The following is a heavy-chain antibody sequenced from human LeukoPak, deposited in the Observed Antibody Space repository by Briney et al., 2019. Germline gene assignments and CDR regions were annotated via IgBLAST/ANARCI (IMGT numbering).Heavy chain of an antibody. J-gene: IGHJ4*02. CDR2: ISPTSGAT. CDR3: ARVRYRLAETYIDY. V-gene: IGHV1-2*02. CDR1: GYSFTAYY. Sequence: GASVKVSCKASGYSFTAYYMHWVRQAPGQRLEWMEWISPTSGATEYAQKFQGRVTMTRDTSISTAYMELSRLRSDDTAVYYCARVRYRLAETYIDYWGQGTLVTVSS. D-gene: IGHD3-16*01.